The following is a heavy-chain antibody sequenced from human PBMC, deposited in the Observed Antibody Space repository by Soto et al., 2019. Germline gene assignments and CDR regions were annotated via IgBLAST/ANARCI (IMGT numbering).Heavy chain of an antibody. CDR2: IKQDGSEK. J-gene: IGHJ4*02. V-gene: IGHV3-7*01. D-gene: IGHD6-13*01. CDR3: AREQLQVVIPDY. Sequence: EVQLVESGGGLVQPGGSLRLSCAASGFTFSSYWMNWVRQAPGKGLEWVANIKQDGSEKYYVDSVKGRFTISRDNTKNSLYLQMNSLRAEYTAVYYCAREQLQVVIPDYWGQGTLVTVSS. CDR1: GFTFSSYW.